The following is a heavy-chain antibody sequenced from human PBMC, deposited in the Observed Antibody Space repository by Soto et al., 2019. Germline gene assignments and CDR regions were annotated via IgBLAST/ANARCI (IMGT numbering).Heavy chain of an antibody. CDR1: GYTFTDHG. J-gene: IGHJ4*02. CDR3: AREVEGSYSPADF. D-gene: IGHD3-10*01. CDR2: VSSYNGNT. Sequence: QVQLVQSGPEVKKPGASVTVSCKTSGYTFTDHGIDWVRQAPGQGLEWVGWVSSYNGNTNYAYNLKDRVIMTTDASPSTAYMELRGLRSDDTAVYYCAREVEGSYSPADFWGQGTPVTVS. V-gene: IGHV1-18*01.